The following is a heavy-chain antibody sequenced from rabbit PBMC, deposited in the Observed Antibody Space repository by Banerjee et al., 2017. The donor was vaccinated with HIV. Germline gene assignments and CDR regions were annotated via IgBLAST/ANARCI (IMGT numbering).Heavy chain of an antibody. CDR1: GFDFSSYY. J-gene: IGHJ4*01. CDR2: IYNGASGYS. D-gene: IGHD4-1*01. CDR3: VRVNSGLNL. V-gene: IGHV1S7*01. Sequence: QLKETGGGLVQPGGSLTLSCKASGFDFSSYYMSWVRQAPGKGLGWIGCIYNGASGYSYYASWAKGRFTISSHNAQNTLYLQLNSLTAADTATYFCVRVNSGLNLWGQGTLVTVS.